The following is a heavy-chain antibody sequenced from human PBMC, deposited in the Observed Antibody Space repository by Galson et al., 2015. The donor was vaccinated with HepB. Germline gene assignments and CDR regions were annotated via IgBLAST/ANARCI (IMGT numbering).Heavy chain of an antibody. V-gene: IGHV3-23*01. CDR3: ATTIISSHSWGH. Sequence: SLRLSCAASGFTFNIYAMTWVRQAPGKGLEWVSGDTGSPGTTYSADSVKGRFTFSRDNSKNTLYLHMNSLRAEDTAVYYCATTIISSHSWGHWGQGTLVTVSS. D-gene: IGHD4/OR15-4a*01. CDR2: DTGSPGTT. CDR1: GFTFNIYA. J-gene: IGHJ4*02.